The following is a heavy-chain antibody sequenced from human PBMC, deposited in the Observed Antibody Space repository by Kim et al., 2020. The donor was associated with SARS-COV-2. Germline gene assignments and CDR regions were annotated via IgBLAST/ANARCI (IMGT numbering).Heavy chain of an antibody. Sequence: RSRVTISADTSKNQFSLKLSSVTAADTAVYYCAIPAARTPDYYYYYMDVWGKGTTVTVSS. V-gene: IGHV4-34*01. J-gene: IGHJ6*03. CDR3: AIPAARTPDYYYYYMDV. D-gene: IGHD2-2*01.